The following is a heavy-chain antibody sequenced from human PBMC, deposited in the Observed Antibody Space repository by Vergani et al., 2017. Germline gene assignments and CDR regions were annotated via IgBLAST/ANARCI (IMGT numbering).Heavy chain of an antibody. CDR1: GFTFSSYA. Sequence: EVQLLESGGGLVQPGGSLRLSCAASGFTFSSYAMSWVRQAPGKGLEWVSAISGSGGSTYYADSVKGRFTIARDNSKNTLYLQMNSLRAEDTAVYYCAKDLRAPITGTCGDWGQGTLVTVSS. J-gene: IGHJ4*02. CDR2: ISGSGGST. V-gene: IGHV3-23*01. D-gene: IGHD1-7*01. CDR3: AKDLRAPITGTCGD.